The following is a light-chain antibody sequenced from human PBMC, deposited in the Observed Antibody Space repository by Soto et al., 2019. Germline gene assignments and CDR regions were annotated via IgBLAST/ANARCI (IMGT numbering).Light chain of an antibody. J-gene: IGKJ4*01. V-gene: IGKV1-9*01. Sequence: IQLTQSPSSLSASVGDRVTITCRASQGISSYLAWYQQKPGEAPKLLIFAASTLQSGVPSRFSGSGSGTDFTLTISSLQPEDFATYYCQQANSFPLTCGGGTKVDIK. CDR2: AAS. CDR1: QGISSY. CDR3: QQANSFPLT.